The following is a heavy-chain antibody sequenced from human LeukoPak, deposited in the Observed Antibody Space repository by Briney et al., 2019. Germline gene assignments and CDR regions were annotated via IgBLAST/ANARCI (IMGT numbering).Heavy chain of an antibody. CDR3: ARVLGGSSAFDY. J-gene: IGHJ4*02. CDR2: IYYSGST. Sequence: SETLSLTCTVSGGSISTYYWSWIRQPPGKGLEWTGYIYYSGSTKYNPSLKSRVTISVDTSKNQFSLKLSSVTAADTAIYYCARVLGGSSAFDYWGQGTLVTVSS. V-gene: IGHV4-59*08. CDR1: GGSISTYY. D-gene: IGHD1-26*01.